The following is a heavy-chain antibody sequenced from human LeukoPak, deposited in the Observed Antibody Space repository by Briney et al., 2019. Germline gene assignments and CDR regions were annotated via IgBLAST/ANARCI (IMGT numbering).Heavy chain of an antibody. CDR2: ISIDGVNT. D-gene: IGHD3-16*01. V-gene: IGHV3-23*01. J-gene: IGHJ4*02. CDR1: GFTFSSYA. Sequence: SGGSLRLSCAASGFTFSSYAMSWVRQAPGKGLEWVIVISIDGVNTYSADSVKGRSTISRDNAKNTLYLQMNSLRAEDTAVYYCAKGGDDGDYFDSWGQGTLVTVSS. CDR3: AKGGDDGDYFDS.